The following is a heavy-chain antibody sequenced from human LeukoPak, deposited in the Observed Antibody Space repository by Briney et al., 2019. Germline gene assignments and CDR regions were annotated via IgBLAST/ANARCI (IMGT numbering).Heavy chain of an antibody. Sequence: GGSLRLSCAASGFTISNNYMTWVRQAPGKGLVWVSRINRDGGGTTYADSVKGRFTVSRDNAKNTLYLQMNSLRAEDTAVYFCARVAYGDYGVFDYWGQGTLVTVSS. CDR2: INRDGGGT. CDR3: ARVAYGDYGVFDY. D-gene: IGHD4-17*01. J-gene: IGHJ4*02. V-gene: IGHV3-74*01. CDR1: GFTISNNY.